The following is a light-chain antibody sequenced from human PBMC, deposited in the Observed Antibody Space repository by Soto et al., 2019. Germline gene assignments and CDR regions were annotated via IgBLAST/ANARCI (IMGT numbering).Light chain of an antibody. CDR3: QVYGSSPKT. Sequence: IVLTQSPGTLSLSPGEGATLSCRASQPVNSGDLAWYQQKPGQAPRLLMYGVSTRDTGIPDRFSGSGAGTDFTLTISRLAPGDFAVYYCQVYGSSPKTFGQETKVEFK. CDR1: QPVNSGD. V-gene: IGKV3-20*01. J-gene: IGKJ1*01. CDR2: GVS.